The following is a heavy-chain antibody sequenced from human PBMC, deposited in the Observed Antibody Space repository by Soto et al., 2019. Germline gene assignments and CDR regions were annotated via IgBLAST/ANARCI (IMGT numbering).Heavy chain of an antibody. V-gene: IGHV1-58*02. CDR3: AADMVLAGYYFDY. D-gene: IGHD3-10*01. CDR1: GFTFTSSA. CDR2: IVVGSGNT. Sequence: ASVKVSCKASGFTFTSSAMQWVRQARGQRLEWIGWIVVGSGNTNYAQKFQERVTITRDMSTSTAYTELSSLRSEDTAVYYCAADMVLAGYYFDYWGQGTLVTVSS. J-gene: IGHJ4*02.